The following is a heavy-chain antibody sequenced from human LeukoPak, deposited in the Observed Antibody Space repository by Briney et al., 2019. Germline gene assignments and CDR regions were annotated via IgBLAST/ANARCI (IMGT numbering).Heavy chain of an antibody. D-gene: IGHD2-2*01. CDR3: ARGESGSCSSTRCRSIDY. J-gene: IGHJ4*02. CDR2: INTDGSTT. V-gene: IGHV3-74*01. Sequence: PGGSLRLSCAASGFTFSNYWMHWVRQTPGKGLVWVSRINTDGSTTHYADSVKGRFTISRDNAKNTLYVQMNSLRVEDTAVYYCARGESGSCSSTRCRSIDYWGQGTLVTVSS. CDR1: GFTFSNYW.